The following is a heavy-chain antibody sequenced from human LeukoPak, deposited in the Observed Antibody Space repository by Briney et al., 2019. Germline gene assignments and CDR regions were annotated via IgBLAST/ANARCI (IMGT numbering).Heavy chain of an antibody. CDR3: ATTIVGGNY. V-gene: IGHV1-18*01. CDR1: GYTFGDYG. J-gene: IGHJ4*02. Sequence: ASVKVSCKTSGYTFGDYGISWVRQAPGQGLEWMGWISGHNGKTKFAREFQGRLTLTTEKSTSTVYMELTSLRSDDTAVYYCATTIVGGNYWGQGTLVTVSS. D-gene: IGHD1-26*01. CDR2: ISGHNGKT.